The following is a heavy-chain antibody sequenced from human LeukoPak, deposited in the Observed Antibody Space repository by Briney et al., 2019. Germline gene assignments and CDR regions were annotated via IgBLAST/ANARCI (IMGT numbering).Heavy chain of an antibody. CDR1: GFTFSNYC. V-gene: IGHV3-30*18. J-gene: IGHJ4*03. CDR3: AKVALFSGYYPPFDN. D-gene: IGHD3-22*01. CDR2: ISYDGSNE. Sequence: GRPKILCCTASGFTFSNYCMHWVRQAPAKGLEWVAVISYDGSNEYYAYSLKGRFTISRDNSKNTLFLQMNSPRPEDTAVYHCAKVALFSGYYPPFDNWGQGTLVTVSS.